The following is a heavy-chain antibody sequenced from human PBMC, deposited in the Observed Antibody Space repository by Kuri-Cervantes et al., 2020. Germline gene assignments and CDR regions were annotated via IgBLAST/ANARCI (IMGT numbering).Heavy chain of an antibody. CDR3: TKDQPGYDSP. CDR1: GFTVSSNY. J-gene: IGHJ5*02. CDR2: IYSGGST. Sequence: GGSLRLSCAASGFTVSSNYMGWVRQAPGKGLEWVSVIYSGGSTYYAASVQGRFTISRDNSKNTLFLQMNSLRAEDTAMYYCTKDQPGYDSPWGQGTLVTVSS. V-gene: IGHV3-53*01. D-gene: IGHD2-2*01.